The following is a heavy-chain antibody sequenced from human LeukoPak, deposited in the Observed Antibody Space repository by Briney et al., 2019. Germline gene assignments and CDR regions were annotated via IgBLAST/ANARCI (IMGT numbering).Heavy chain of an antibody. Sequence: TGGSLRLSCAASGFTFSSYGMHWVRQAPGKGLEWVAFIRYDGSNKYYADSVKGRFTISRDNSKNTLYLQMNSLRAEDTAVYYCAKDGGVVPAATRRYLDVWGKGTTVTVSS. D-gene: IGHD2-2*01. J-gene: IGHJ6*04. CDR3: AKDGGVVPAATRRYLDV. V-gene: IGHV3-30*02. CDR1: GFTFSSYG. CDR2: IRYDGSNK.